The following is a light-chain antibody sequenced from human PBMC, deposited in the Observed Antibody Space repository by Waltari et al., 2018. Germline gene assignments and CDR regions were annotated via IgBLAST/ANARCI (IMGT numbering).Light chain of an antibody. Sequence: QSVLTQPPSTSGTPGQAVTISCSGSSSNIENNYVYWYQQLPGTAPKLLVYWNNRRQSGLTDRFFASKSGTSASLAISGLRSEDEGDYYCLAWDASLSGWVFGGGTKVTVL. CDR2: WNN. CDR1: SSNIENNY. J-gene: IGLJ3*02. CDR3: LAWDASLSGWV. V-gene: IGLV1-47*01.